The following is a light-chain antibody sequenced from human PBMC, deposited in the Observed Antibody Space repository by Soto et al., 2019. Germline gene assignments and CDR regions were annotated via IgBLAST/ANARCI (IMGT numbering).Light chain of an antibody. Sequence: EIVLTQSPATLSLSPGERATLSCRASQSVSSYLAWYQQKPGQAPRLLIYDASNRATGIPARFSGSGSGTDFTLTISSLVPVDFAVYYCQQRSNWPPLTFGGGTKVEIK. J-gene: IGKJ4*01. CDR3: QQRSNWPPLT. CDR1: QSVSSY. V-gene: IGKV3-11*01. CDR2: DAS.